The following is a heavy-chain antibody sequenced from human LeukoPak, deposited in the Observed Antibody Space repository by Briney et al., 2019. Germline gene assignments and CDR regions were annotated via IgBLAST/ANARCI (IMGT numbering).Heavy chain of an antibody. Sequence: ASVKVSCKASGYTFTSCGISWVRQAPGQGLEWMGWISAYNGNTNYAQKLQGGVTMTTDTSTSTAYMELRSLRSDDTAVYYCARDKVLGSSWYSDDYWGQGTLVTVSS. CDR1: GYTFTSCG. J-gene: IGHJ4*02. V-gene: IGHV1-18*01. D-gene: IGHD6-13*01. CDR3: ARDKVLGSSWYSDDY. CDR2: ISAYNGNT.